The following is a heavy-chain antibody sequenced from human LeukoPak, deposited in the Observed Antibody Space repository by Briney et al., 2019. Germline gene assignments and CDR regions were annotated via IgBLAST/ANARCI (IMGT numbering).Heavy chain of an antibody. CDR2: ITDSGGRT. CDR3: APLAVEKDMVTS. J-gene: IGHJ5*02. CDR1: GFTFRNYG. Sequence: PGGSQILPCAASGFTFRNYGMSWVRQAPGKGLEWVSSITDSGGRTYHADSVMDRFTISRNNFNNTLYLQMNNLRLEDTAVYYCAPLAVEKDMVTSWGQGYLVTVSS. D-gene: IGHD5-18*01. V-gene: IGHV3-23*01.